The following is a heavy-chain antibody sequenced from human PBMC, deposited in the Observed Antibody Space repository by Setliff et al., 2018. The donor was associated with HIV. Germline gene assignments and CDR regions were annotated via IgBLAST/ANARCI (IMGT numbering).Heavy chain of an antibody. Sequence: SETLSLTCTVSGGSIRSGSYYWTWIRQPAGKGPEWIGHIYTNGYTNYNPSLKSRVTISVDTSRDQFSLQLTSVTAADTAVYYCILLGMHGALNIWGQGTMVTVSS. CDR1: GGSIRSGSYY. CDR3: ILLGMHGALNI. V-gene: IGHV4-61*09. CDR2: IYTNGYT. D-gene: IGHD7-27*01. J-gene: IGHJ3*02.